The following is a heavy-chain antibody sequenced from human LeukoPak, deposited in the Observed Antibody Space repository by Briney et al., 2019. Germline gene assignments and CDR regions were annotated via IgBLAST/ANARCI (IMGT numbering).Heavy chain of an antibody. CDR1: GYSFTSYW. Sequence: GESLKISCKGSGYSFTSYWIGWVRQMPGKGLEWMGIIYPGDSDTRYSPSFQGQVTISADTSISTAYLQWSNLKASDTAMYYCARQRYYGSGSGYYYGMDVWGKGTTVTVSS. J-gene: IGHJ6*04. V-gene: IGHV5-51*01. CDR3: ARQRYYGSGSGYYYGMDV. CDR2: IYPGDSDT. D-gene: IGHD3-10*01.